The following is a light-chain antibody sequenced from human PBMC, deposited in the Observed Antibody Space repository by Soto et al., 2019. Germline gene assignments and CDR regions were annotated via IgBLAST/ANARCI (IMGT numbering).Light chain of an antibody. Sequence: EIVLTQSPGTLSLSPGERATLSCRASQSITRSYIAWYQQKPGQAPRLLIYDASSRATGIPDRFGGSGSGTDFTLTISRLEPEDVEVYCCQQYSSSPETFGQGTKVEIK. CDR2: DAS. CDR3: QQYSSSPET. J-gene: IGKJ1*01. CDR1: QSITRSY. V-gene: IGKV3-20*01.